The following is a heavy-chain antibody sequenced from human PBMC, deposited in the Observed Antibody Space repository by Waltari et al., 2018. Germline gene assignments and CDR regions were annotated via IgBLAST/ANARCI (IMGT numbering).Heavy chain of an antibody. D-gene: IGHD1-26*01. Sequence: QVQLQQWGAGLLKPSETLSLTCAVYGGSFSGYYWSWIRQPPGKGLEWIGEINHSGSTNYNPSLKSRVTISVDTSKNQFSLKLSSVTAADTAVYYCARKRGSRTPYYYYMDVWGKGTTVTVSS. J-gene: IGHJ6*03. CDR1: GGSFSGYY. CDR3: ARKRGSRTPYYYYMDV. V-gene: IGHV4-34*01. CDR2: INHSGST.